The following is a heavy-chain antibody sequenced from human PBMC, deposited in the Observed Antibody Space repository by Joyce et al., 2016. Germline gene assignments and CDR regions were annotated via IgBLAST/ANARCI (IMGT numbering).Heavy chain of an antibody. D-gene: IGHD2-2*01. Sequence: EVQLVESGGGLVQPGGSVRLSCVASGFTFSRYAMSWVRQGPGKGLEWVSGISGGSSSTYYADSVKGRFTISRDRSKNTVYLQMNGLRAEDTAVYYCAPDVVVVPAALHDYWGQGTLVTVSS. V-gene: IGHV3-23*04. J-gene: IGHJ4*02. CDR1: GFTFSRYA. CDR3: APDVVVVPAALHDY. CDR2: ISGGSSST.